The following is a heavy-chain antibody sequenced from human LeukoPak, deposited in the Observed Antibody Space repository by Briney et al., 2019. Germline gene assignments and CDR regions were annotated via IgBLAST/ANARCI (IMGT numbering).Heavy chain of an antibody. CDR1: GYTFTGHY. J-gene: IGHJ5*02. V-gene: IGHV1-2*02. Sequence: ASVKVSCKASGYTFTGHYMHWVRQAPGQGLEWMGWINPNSGGTNYAQKLQGRVTMTTDTSTSTAYMELRSLRSDDTAVYYCARDLYRYGGSGTPFDPWGQGTLVTVSS. CDR3: ARDLYRYGGSGTPFDP. CDR2: INPNSGGT. D-gene: IGHD3-10*01.